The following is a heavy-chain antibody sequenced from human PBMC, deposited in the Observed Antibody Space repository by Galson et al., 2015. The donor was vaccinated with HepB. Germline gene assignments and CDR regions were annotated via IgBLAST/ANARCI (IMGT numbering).Heavy chain of an antibody. CDR1: GDSVSSNSAA. V-gene: IGHV6-1*01. D-gene: IGHD5-12*01. Sequence: CAISGDSVSSNSAAWNWIRQSPSRGLEWLGRTYYRSKWYNDYAVSVKSRITINPDTSKNQFSLQLNSVTPEDTAVYYCARDAMPIVAPTYYYYGMDVSGQGTTVTVSS. J-gene: IGHJ6*02. CDR2: TYYRSKWYN. CDR3: ARDAMPIVAPTYYYYGMDV.